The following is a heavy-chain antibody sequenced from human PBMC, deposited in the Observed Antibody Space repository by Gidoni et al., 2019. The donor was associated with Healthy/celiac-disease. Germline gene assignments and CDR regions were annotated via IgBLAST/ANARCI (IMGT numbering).Heavy chain of an antibody. CDR1: GFTFSSYS. Sequence: EVQLVESGGGLVKPGGSLRLSCAASGFTFSSYSMNWVRQAPGKGLEWVSSISSSSSYIYYADSVKGRFTISRDNAKNALYLQMNSLRAEETAVYYCARVVCSGGSCYSDYWGQGTLVTVSS. CDR3: ARVVCSGGSCYSDY. CDR2: ISSSSSYI. D-gene: IGHD2-15*01. J-gene: IGHJ4*02. V-gene: IGHV3-21*01.